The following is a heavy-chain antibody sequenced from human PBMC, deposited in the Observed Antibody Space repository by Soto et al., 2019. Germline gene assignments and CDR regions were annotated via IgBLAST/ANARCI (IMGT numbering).Heavy chain of an antibody. J-gene: IGHJ4*02. Sequence: QVQLQESGPGLVKPSETLSLTCTVSGGSISSYYWSWIRQPPGKGLEWIGYIYYSGSTSDNPSLKSRVTTSVDTSKNQLSLKLSSVTAADTAVYYCARRHGPFDFWGQGTLVTVSS. CDR3: ARRHGPFDF. CDR2: IYYSGST. V-gene: IGHV4-59*01. CDR1: GGSISSYY.